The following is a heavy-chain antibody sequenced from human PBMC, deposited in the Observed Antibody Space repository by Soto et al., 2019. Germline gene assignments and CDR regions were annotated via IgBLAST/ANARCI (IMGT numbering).Heavy chain of an antibody. D-gene: IGHD2-15*01. CDR2: IKSKTDGGTT. J-gene: IGHJ4*02. CDR1: GFTFSNCW. Sequence: KPXESLRLSCAASGFTFSNCWMSWVRQAPGKGLEWVGRIKSKTDGGTTDYAAPVKGRFTISRDDSKNTLYLQMNNLKTEDTAVYYCTTEGPGYCSGGSCQAFDYWGQGTLVIVSS. V-gene: IGHV3-15*01. CDR3: TTEGPGYCSGGSCQAFDY.